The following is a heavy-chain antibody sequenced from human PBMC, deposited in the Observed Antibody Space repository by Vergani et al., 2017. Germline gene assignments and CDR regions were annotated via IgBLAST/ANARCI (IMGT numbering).Heavy chain of an antibody. CDR2: INPNSGGT. Sequence: QVQLVQSGAEVKKPGASVKVSCKASGYTFTGYYMHWVRQAPGQGLEWMGWINPNSGGTNYAQKFQGRVTMTRDTSISTAYMELSRLRSDDTAVYYCARGCEDITMIVVVINNDAYYIWGQGTMVTVSS. V-gene: IGHV1-2*02. D-gene: IGHD3-22*01. J-gene: IGHJ3*02. CDR3: ARGCEDITMIVVVINNDAYYI. CDR1: GYTFTGYY.